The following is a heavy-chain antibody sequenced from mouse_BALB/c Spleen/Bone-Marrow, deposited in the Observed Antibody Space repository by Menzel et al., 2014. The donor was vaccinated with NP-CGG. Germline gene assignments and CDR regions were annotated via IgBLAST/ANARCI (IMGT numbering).Heavy chain of an antibody. CDR2: IDPANGNT. J-gene: IGHJ3*01. Sequence: VHVKQSGAELVKPGASVKLSCTASGFNIKDTYMHWVKQRPEQGLEWIGRIDPANGNTKYDPKFQGKATITADTSSNTAYLQLSSLTSEDTAVYYCASYYYGSSLFAYWGQGTLATVSA. D-gene: IGHD1-1*01. CDR3: ASYYYGSSLFAY. CDR1: GFNIKDTY. V-gene: IGHV14-3*02.